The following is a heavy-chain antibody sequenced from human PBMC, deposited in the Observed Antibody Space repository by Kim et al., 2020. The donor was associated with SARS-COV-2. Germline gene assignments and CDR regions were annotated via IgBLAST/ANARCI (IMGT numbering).Heavy chain of an antibody. Sequence: ASVKVSCKASGYTFTSYGISWVRQAPGQGLEWMGWISAYNGNTNYAQKLQGRVTMTTDTSTSTAYMELRSLRSDDTAVYYCARDHYDSSGYYHGGYWGQGTLVTVSS. CDR2: ISAYNGNT. CDR3: ARDHYDSSGYYHGGY. J-gene: IGHJ4*02. V-gene: IGHV1-18*01. D-gene: IGHD3-22*01. CDR1: GYTFTSYG.